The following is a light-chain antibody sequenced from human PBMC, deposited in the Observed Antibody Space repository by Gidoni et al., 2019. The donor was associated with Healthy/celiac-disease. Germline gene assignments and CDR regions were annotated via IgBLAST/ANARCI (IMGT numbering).Light chain of an antibody. V-gene: IGKV2-28*01. Sequence: PGEPASISCRSSQSLLHSNGYNYLDWYLQKPGQSPQLLIYLGSNRASGVPDRFSGSGSGTDFTLKISRVEAEDVGVYYCMQALQTPYTFGQGTKLEIK. CDR1: QSLLHSNGYNY. CDR2: LGS. CDR3: MQALQTPYT. J-gene: IGKJ2*01.